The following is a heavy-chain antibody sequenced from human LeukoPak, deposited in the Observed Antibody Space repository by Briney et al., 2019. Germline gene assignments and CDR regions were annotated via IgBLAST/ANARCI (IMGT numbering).Heavy chain of an antibody. J-gene: IGHJ4*02. CDR3: EKGRPVAGTLYFDY. Sequence: GGSLRLSCAASGFTFSSYGMHWVREAPGKGLEWVAFIRYDGSNKYYADSVKGRFTISRDNSKNTLYLQMNSLRAEDTAVYYCEKGRPVAGTLYFDYWGQGTLVTVSS. V-gene: IGHV3-30*02. CDR1: GFTFSSYG. D-gene: IGHD6-19*01. CDR2: IRYDGSNK.